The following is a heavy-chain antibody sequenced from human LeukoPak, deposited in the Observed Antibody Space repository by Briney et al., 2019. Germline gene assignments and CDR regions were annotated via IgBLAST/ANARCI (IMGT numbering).Heavy chain of an antibody. D-gene: IGHD2-15*01. V-gene: IGHV3-33*01. CDR2: IWYDGSNK. J-gene: IGHJ6*02. Sequence: GGSLRLSCVASGFTFSSYGMHWVRQAPGKGLEWVAVIWYDGSNKYYADSVKGRFNISRDNSKNTLYLQMNSLRAEDTAVYYCARENEDSLAPAYYYYGMDVWGQGTTVTVSS. CDR3: ARENEDSLAPAYYYYGMDV. CDR1: GFTFSSYG.